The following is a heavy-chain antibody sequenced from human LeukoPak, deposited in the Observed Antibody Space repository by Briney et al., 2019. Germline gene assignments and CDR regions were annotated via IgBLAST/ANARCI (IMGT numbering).Heavy chain of an antibody. D-gene: IGHD3-22*01. J-gene: IGHJ4*02. Sequence: PSGTLSLTCAVSGGSISSSNWWSWVRQPPGKGLEWIGEIYHSGSTNYNPSLKSRVTISVDKSKNQFSLKLSSVTAADTAVYYCARDYYDSSGYPGGLGYWGQGTLVTVSS. V-gene: IGHV4-4*02. CDR3: ARDYYDSSGYPGGLGY. CDR1: GGSISSSNW. CDR2: IYHSGST.